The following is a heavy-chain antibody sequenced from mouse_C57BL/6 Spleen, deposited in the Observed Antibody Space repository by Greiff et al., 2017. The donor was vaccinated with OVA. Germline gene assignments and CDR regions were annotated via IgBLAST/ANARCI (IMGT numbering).Heavy chain of an antibody. J-gene: IGHJ4*01. CDR1: GYTFTSYW. V-gene: IGHV1-74*01. CDR2: IHPSDSDT. D-gene: IGHD1-1*01. Sequence: QVQLQHPGAELVKPGASVKVSCKASGYTFTSYWMHWVKQRPGQGLEWIGRIHPSDSDTNYNQKFKGKATLTVDKSSSTAYMQLSSLTSEDSAVYYCAIGTHYYGSSYYAMDYWGQGTSVTVSS. CDR3: AIGTHYYGSSYYAMDY.